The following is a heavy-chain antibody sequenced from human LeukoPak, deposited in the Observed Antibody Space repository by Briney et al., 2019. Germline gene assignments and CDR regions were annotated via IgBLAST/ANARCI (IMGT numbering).Heavy chain of an antibody. CDR1: GFTFGDYY. Sequence: PGGSLRLSCAASGFTFGDYYMSWIRQAPGKGLEWVSYISHSGRTMYYADSVKGRFTISRDNGKNSLYLQMNSLRAGDTAVYYCARDSIVRGNIGNDMDVWRKGTTVSVSS. D-gene: IGHD2-8*01. V-gene: IGHV3-11*01. J-gene: IGHJ6*03. CDR3: ARDSIVRGNIGNDMDV. CDR2: ISHSGRTM.